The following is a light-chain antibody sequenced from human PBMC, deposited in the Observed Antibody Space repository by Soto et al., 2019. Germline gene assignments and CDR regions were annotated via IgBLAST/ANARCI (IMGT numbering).Light chain of an antibody. CDR3: QQYGSAPYS. Sequence: EVVLTQSPGTLSLSPGERATLSCRASQSVSLNYLAWYQQKPGQTPRLLIYGASSRATGIPDRSSGSGSGTDFTLTIGRLEPEDFAVYYCQQYGSAPYSFGQGTKLEIK. J-gene: IGKJ2*03. V-gene: IGKV3-20*01. CDR1: QSVSLNY. CDR2: GAS.